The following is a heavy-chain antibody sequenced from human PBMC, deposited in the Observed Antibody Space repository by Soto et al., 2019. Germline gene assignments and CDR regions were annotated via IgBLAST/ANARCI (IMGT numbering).Heavy chain of an antibody. CDR1: ASIFTRYG. CDR3: TSDYGDENS. D-gene: IGHD4-17*01. CDR2: ISAYNGDT. J-gene: IGHJ4*02. Sequence: QVQLEQSGVEVKKPGASVRVACKTSASIFTRYGFSWVRQAPGQGLEWMGWISAYNGDTKYAQNFQGRVTMTTDTSTRPAYMELRTLRIDDTAVYYCTSDYGDENSWGQGTLVTVSS. V-gene: IGHV1-18*01.